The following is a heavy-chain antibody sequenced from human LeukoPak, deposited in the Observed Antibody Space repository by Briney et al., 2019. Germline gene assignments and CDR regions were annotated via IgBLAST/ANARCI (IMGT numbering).Heavy chain of an antibody. CDR1: GDSVSSNNAV. V-gene: IGHV6-1*01. CDR2: TYYRSKWNY. D-gene: IGHD3-10*01. J-gene: IGHJ4*02. CDR3: ARSVNSGCLDC. Sequence: SQTLSLTCAISGDSVSSNNAVWNRIRQSPSRGLEWLGKTYYRSKWNYDYAVSMKSRITINPDTSKNHFSLQLSSVTPEDTAVCYCARSVNSGCLDCWGQGVLVTVSS.